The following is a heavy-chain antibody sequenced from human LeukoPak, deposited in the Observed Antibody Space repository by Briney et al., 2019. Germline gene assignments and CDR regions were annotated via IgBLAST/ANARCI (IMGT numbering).Heavy chain of an antibody. CDR3: ARYSSVVDFDY. D-gene: IGHD2-15*01. Sequence: ASVKVSCKASGYTFTSYATHWVRQAPEQRLEWMGWINAGNGNTKYSQKFQGRVTITRDTSASTAYMELSSLRSEDTAVYYCARYSSVVDFDYWGQGTLVTVSS. V-gene: IGHV1-3*01. CDR1: GYTFTSYA. CDR2: INAGNGNT. J-gene: IGHJ4*02.